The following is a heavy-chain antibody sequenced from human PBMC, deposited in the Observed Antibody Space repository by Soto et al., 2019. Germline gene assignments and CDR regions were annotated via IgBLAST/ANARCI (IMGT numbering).Heavy chain of an antibody. J-gene: IGHJ6*02. D-gene: IGHD3-22*01. CDR3: ARAYGDSSGYRDDYYGMDV. CDR1: GGTFSSYA. CDR2: IIPIFGTA. V-gene: IGHV1-69*06. Sequence: QVQLVQSGAEVKKPGCSVKVSCKASGGTFSSYAISWVRQAPGQGLEWMGGIIPIFGTANYAQKFQGRATSTADKSTRTAYMELSSLRSDDTAVYSCARAYGDSSGYRDDYYGMDVWGQGTTVTVSS.